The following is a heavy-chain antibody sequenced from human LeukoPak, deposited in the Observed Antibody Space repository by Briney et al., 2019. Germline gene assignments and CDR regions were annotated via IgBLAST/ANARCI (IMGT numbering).Heavy chain of an antibody. D-gene: IGHD3-22*01. V-gene: IGHV3-48*04. CDR2: ISSSSSTI. CDR3: ARKRYYSDASGYYDWLDP. CDR1: GFTFSSYS. J-gene: IGHJ5*02. Sequence: PGGSLRLSCAASGFTFSSYSMNWVRQAPGKGLEWVSFISSSSSTIYYADSVKGRFTISRDDAKNSLYLQMMSLRAEDTAVYYCARKRYYSDASGYYDWLDPWGQGTLVTVSS.